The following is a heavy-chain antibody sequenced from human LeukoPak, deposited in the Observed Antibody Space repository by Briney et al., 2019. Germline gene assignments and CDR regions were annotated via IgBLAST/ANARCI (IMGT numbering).Heavy chain of an antibody. J-gene: IGHJ3*02. CDR2: TYYRSKWYN. Sequence: SQTLSLTCAISGDSVSSNSAAWNWIRQSPSRGLEWLGRTYYRSKWYNDYAVSVKSRITINPDTSKNQFSLQLNSVTPEDTAVYYCARLIVILPAATDAFDIWGQGTMVTVSS. CDR3: ARLIVILPAATDAFDI. CDR1: GDSVSSNSAA. D-gene: IGHD2-2*01. V-gene: IGHV6-1*01.